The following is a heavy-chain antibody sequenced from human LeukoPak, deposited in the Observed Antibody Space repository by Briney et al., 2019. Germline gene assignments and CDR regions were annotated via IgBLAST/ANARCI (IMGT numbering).Heavy chain of an antibody. CDR1: GFTFSSYW. J-gene: IGHJ4*02. CDR2: VSNDGGDK. V-gene: IGHV3-30*18. Sequence: GGSLRLSCAASGFTFSSYWMSWVRQAPGKGLEWVALVSNDGGDKYYADSVKGRFTISRDNSKNTLYLQMSSLRGEDTGVYYCAKAHLLDWLLPFDYWGQGTLVTVSS. D-gene: IGHD3/OR15-3a*01. CDR3: AKAHLLDWLLPFDY.